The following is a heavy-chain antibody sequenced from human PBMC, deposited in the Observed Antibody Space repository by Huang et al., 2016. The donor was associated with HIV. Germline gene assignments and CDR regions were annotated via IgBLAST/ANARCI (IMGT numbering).Heavy chain of an antibody. V-gene: IGHV1-8*02. Sequence: VHLVQSGAEVKKPGASVKVSCKASGYTFTNYDINGVRQAPGRGLEWRGGMNPNTGNTGFAQSVQGRVTMTRKTSITTAYMELTSLTSEDTAVYYCARSAYGDLDYWGLGTLVIVSS. CDR2: MNPNTGNT. CDR3: ARSAYGDLDY. D-gene: IGHD4-17*01. J-gene: IGHJ4*02. CDR1: GYTFTNYD.